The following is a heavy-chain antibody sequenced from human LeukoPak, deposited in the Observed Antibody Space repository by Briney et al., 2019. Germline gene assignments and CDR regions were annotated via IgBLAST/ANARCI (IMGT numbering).Heavy chain of an antibody. V-gene: IGHV4-34*01. CDR1: GGSFSGYY. D-gene: IGHD6-19*01. J-gene: IGHJ5*02. CDR3: ARGISGWYALWFDP. Sequence: SETLSLTCAVYGGSFSGYYWSWIRQPPGKGLEWIGEINHSGSTNYNPSLKSRVTISVDTSKNQFSLKLSSVTAADTAVYYCARGISGWYALWFDPWGQGTLVTVSS. CDR2: INHSGST.